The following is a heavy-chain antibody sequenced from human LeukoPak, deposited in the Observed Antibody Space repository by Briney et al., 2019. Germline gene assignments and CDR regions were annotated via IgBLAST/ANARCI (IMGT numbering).Heavy chain of an antibody. CDR2: ISNNGGYT. Sequence: AGGSLRLSCAASGFTFSSSAMSWVRQAPGKGLEWVSAISNNGGYTYYADSVQGRFTISRDNSKSTLCLQMNSLRAEDTAVYYCAKERDYGPADYWGQGTLVTVSS. CDR3: AKERDYGPADY. J-gene: IGHJ4*02. V-gene: IGHV3-23*01. D-gene: IGHD4/OR15-4a*01. CDR1: GFTFSSSA.